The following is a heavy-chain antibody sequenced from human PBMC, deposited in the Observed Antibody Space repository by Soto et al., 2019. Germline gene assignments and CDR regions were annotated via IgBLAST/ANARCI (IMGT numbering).Heavy chain of an antibody. Sequence: QITLKESVPALVKPTQPLTLTCTFSGFSLSTSGVAVGWIRPPQVKALEWLALIDRDDDKRYSPSLKSRLTTTKDTTKNQAVLTMTNMEPVDTATYYSEHSVLMVYERKCPLWFDPWGPGTPVTVSS. J-gene: IGHJ5*02. CDR2: IDRDDDK. CDR3: EHSVLMVYERKCPLWFDP. D-gene: IGHD2-8*01. CDR1: GFSLSTSGVA. V-gene: IGHV2-5*02.